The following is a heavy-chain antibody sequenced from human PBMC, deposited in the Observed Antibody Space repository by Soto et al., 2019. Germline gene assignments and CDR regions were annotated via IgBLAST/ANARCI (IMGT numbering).Heavy chain of an antibody. CDR2: ISQSGNT. CDR1: SGSFSGYY. V-gene: IGHV4-34*01. CDR3: ARAPKVSGSSQTRPDF. D-gene: IGHD6-6*01. Sequence: PXGTLILTCSIYSGSFSGYYWSWIRQPPGKGLEWIGEISQSGNTNYSPSLKSRVSISIDTSKKQFSLTLASVSAADTAVYYCARAPKVSGSSQTRPDFWGQGTLVTVSS. J-gene: IGHJ4*02.